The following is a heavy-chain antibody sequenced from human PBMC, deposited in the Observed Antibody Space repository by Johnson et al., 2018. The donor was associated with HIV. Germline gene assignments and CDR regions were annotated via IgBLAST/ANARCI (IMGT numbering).Heavy chain of an antibody. CDR2: IWYDGSNK. D-gene: IGHD2-21*01. CDR3: ARVSMLFIAADAFDI. J-gene: IGHJ3*02. V-gene: IGHV3-30*04. CDR1: GFTFTSYP. Sequence: QMQVVESGGGVVQPGGSLRLSCAASGFTFTSYPMHWVRQAPGKGLEWVAVIWYDGSNKYYADSVKGRFTISRDNAKKSMYLQMNSLRAEDTAVYYCARVSMLFIAADAFDIWGQGTMVTVSS.